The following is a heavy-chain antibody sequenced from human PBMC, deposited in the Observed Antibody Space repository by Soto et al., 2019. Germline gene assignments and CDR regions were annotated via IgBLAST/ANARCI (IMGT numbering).Heavy chain of an antibody. Sequence: SVKVSCKASGGTFSSYAISWVRQAPGQGLEWMGGIIPIFGTANYAQKFQGRVTITADESTSTAYMELSSLRSEDTAVYYCALWGWNSSAARFRFDYYYYYGMDVWGQGXTVTVYS. CDR3: ALWGWNSSAARFRFDYYYYYGMDV. CDR1: GGTFSSYA. V-gene: IGHV1-69*13. CDR2: IIPIFGTA. J-gene: IGHJ6*02. D-gene: IGHD1-7*01.